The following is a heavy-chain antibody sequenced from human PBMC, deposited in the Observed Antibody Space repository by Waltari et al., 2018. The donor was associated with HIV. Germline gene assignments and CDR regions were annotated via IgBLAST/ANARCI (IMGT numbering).Heavy chain of an antibody. Sequence: QVQLVQSGAEVKKPGASVKVSCKASGYTFTSYGISWVRQAPGQGLEWMGWISTYNGHTNEPQKRQGRVTMTTDTSTSTAYMDLRSLRSDDTAFYYCARALWSGYYTPYYFDYWGQGTLVTVSS. D-gene: IGHD3-3*01. CDR2: ISTYNGHT. CDR3: ARALWSGYYTPYYFDY. J-gene: IGHJ4*02. V-gene: IGHV1-18*01. CDR1: GYTFTSYG.